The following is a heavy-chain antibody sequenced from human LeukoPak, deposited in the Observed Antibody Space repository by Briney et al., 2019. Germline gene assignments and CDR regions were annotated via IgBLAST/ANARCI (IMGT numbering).Heavy chain of an antibody. D-gene: IGHD6-6*01. V-gene: IGHV5-51*01. CDR3: ARHTGSSSSPIDN. CDR2: IYPGDSDT. J-gene: IGHJ4*02. Sequence: GESLKISCKGSGYTFTSYWIGWVRQMPGKGLEWMGIIYPGDSDTRYSPSFQGQVTISADKSISTAYPQWSSLKASDTAMYYCARHTGSSSSPIDNWGQGTLVTVSS. CDR1: GYTFTSYW.